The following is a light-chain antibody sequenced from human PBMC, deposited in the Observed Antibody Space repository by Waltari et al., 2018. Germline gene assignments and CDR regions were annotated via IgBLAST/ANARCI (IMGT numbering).Light chain of an antibody. CDR1: QSVSRN. CDR3: QQYNKWPPLT. CDR2: GAS. V-gene: IGKV3-15*01. Sequence: EIVMTQSPATLSVSPGERVTLSCRASQSVSRNLAWYQQKPGQGPRLLIYGASTRATGIPARFSGSGSGTEFTLTISSLQSEDFAVYYCQQYNKWPPLTFGPGTKVDIK. J-gene: IGKJ3*01.